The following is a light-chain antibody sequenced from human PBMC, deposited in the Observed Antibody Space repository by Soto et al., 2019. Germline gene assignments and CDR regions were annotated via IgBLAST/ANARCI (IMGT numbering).Light chain of an antibody. Sequence: SYELTQPPSVSVSPGQTARITCSGDALPKQYAYWYQQKPGQAPVLVIYKDSERPSGIPERFSGSSSGTTVTLNISGVQAEDEADYYCQSADSSGTYVVFGGGTKVTVL. CDR3: QSADSSGTYVV. CDR2: KDS. J-gene: IGLJ2*01. CDR1: ALPKQY. V-gene: IGLV3-25*03.